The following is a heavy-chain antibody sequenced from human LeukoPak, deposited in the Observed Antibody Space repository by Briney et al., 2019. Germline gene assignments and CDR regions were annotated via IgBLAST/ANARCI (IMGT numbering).Heavy chain of an antibody. D-gene: IGHD6-6*01. Sequence: ASVKVSCNASEHTFSGYYIQWVRQAPGQGLEWLGWISPNGDDSDYAQKFQGRVTMTRDTSISTAYMELRTLRSDDTAVYYCARGKKIIARPNYFFFMDVWGKGTTVTVSS. CDR3: ARGKKIIARPNYFFFMDV. V-gene: IGHV1-2*02. J-gene: IGHJ6*03. CDR2: ISPNGDDS. CDR1: EHTFSGYY.